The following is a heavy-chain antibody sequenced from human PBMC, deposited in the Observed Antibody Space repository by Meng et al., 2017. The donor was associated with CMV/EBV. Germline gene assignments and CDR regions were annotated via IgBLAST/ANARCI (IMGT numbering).Heavy chain of an antibody. D-gene: IGHD6-13*01. Sequence: SETLSLTCTVSGGSISSYYWSWIRQPPGQGLEWIGYIYYSGSTNYNPSLKSRVTISVDTSKNQFSLKLSSVTAADTAVYYCARGKRYSSSWYPSFDYWGQGTLVTVSS. CDR3: ARGKRYSSSWYPSFDY. V-gene: IGHV4-59*01. CDR1: GGSISSYY. CDR2: IYYSGST. J-gene: IGHJ4*02.